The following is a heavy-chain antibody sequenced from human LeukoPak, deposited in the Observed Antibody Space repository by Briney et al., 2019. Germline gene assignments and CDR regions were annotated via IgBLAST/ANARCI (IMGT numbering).Heavy chain of an antibody. Sequence: GGSLRLSCAASGFTFSNYWIHWVRQAPGTGLVWVSRINTDGTKTLYADSVKGRFIISRDNAKNTLYLQMNTLRTDDTAVYYCTRGQVADYYCYYMDVWGKGTTVTVSS. CDR1: GFTFSNYW. CDR2: INTDGTKT. J-gene: IGHJ6*03. CDR3: TRGQVADYYCYYMDV. V-gene: IGHV3-74*01.